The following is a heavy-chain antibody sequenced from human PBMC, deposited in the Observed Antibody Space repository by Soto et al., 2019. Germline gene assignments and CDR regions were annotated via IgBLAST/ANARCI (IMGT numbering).Heavy chain of an antibody. Sequence: LSLSCAASGFTFSAYAMTWIRQAPGKGLEWVSAISGSGSTTYYADAVKGRFSISRDKSKNTLYLQMNSLRADDTAVYYCAKDTYTVPTLDWFDPWGQGTLVTAPQ. CDR1: GFTFSAYA. D-gene: IGHD4-17*01. V-gene: IGHV3-23*01. CDR2: ISGSGSTT. J-gene: IGHJ5*02. CDR3: AKDTYTVPTLDWFDP.